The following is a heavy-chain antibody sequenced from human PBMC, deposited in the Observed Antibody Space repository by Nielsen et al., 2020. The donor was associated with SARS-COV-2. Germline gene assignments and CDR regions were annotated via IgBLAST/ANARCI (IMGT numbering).Heavy chain of an antibody. CDR2: INAGNGNT. CDR1: GYTFTSYA. V-gene: IGHV1-3*01. Sequence: ASVKVSCKASGYTFTSYAMHWVRQAPGQRLEWMGWINAGNGNTKYSQKFQGRVTITRDTSASTAYMELSSLRSEDTAVYYCARGRAVRGVPALYYMDVWGKGTTVTVSS. J-gene: IGHJ6*03. CDR3: ARGRAVRGVPALYYMDV. D-gene: IGHD3-10*01.